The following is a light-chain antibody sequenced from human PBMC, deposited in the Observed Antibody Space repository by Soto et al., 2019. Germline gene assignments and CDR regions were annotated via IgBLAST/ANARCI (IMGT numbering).Light chain of an antibody. CDR3: SSHNTIGTLQV. CDR1: NSNIGAGYD. J-gene: IGLJ1*01. V-gene: IGLV1-40*01. Sequence: QSVLTQPPSVSGAPGQRVTISCTGSNSNIGAGYDVHWYQQFPGTAPKLLIYGNINRPSGVPDRFSGSKSGNTASLTISGLQAEDEADYYCSSHNTIGTLQVFGPGTKVTVL. CDR2: GNI.